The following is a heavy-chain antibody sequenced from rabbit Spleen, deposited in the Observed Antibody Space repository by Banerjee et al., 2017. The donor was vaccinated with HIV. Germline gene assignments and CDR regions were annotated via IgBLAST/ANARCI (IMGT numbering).Heavy chain of an antibody. CDR2: IAGSSSDFT. CDR3: ARDLTDAIGWNFGW. D-gene: IGHD4-1*01. Sequence: QEQLEESGGDLVKPGASLTLTCTASGFSFSSSDYMCWVRQAPGKGLEWISCIAGSSSDFTYSASWAKGRFTISKPSSTTVTLQMTSLTAADTATYFCARDLTDAIGWNFGWWGPGTLVTVS. J-gene: IGHJ4*01. CDR1: GFSFSSSDY. V-gene: IGHV1S45*01.